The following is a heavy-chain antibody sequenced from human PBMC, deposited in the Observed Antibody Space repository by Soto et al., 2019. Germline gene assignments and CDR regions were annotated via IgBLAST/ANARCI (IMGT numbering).Heavy chain of an antibody. J-gene: IGHJ4*02. V-gene: IGHV4-59*01. CDR2: IYYSGST. D-gene: IGHD6-6*01. Sequence: SETLSLTCTVSGGSISSYYWSWIRQHPGKGLEWIGCIYYSGSTNYNPSLKSRVTISVDTSKNQFSLNLRSMSPADTAVYYCARVGGLAARTFDYWGPGTLVTVSS. CDR1: GGSISSYY. CDR3: ARVGGLAARTFDY.